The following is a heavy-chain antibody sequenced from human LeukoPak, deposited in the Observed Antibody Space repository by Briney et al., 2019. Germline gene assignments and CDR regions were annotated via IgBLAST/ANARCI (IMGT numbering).Heavy chain of an antibody. CDR1: GFTFSDYA. V-gene: IGHV3-23*01. CDR2: VGGTGGA. D-gene: IGHD2-8*01. J-gene: IGHJ3*02. CDR3: AKDSRSYNGIYDPFDI. Sequence: PGGTLRLSCAASGFTFSDYAMNWVRQVPGEGLQWVAHVGGTGGAEYKDSVKGRFTASRDNSKSTLFLQMNSLRPEDTAVYYCAKDSRSYNGIYDPFDIWGQGTTVTVSA.